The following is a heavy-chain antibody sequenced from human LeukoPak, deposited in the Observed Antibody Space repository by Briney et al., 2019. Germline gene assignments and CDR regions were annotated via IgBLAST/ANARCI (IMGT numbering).Heavy chain of an antibody. CDR3: AREHYDLLTGPGGVDY. J-gene: IGHJ4*02. CDR1: GGSISSGDYY. Sequence: PSETLSLTCTVSGGSISSGDYYWSWIRQPPGKGLEWIGNIFYTGSTHYNPSLKSRVTISEDTSKNQFSLKLNSVTAADTAAYYCAREHYDLLTGPGGVDYWGQGTLVTVSS. D-gene: IGHD3-9*01. CDR2: IFYTGST. V-gene: IGHV4-30-4*01.